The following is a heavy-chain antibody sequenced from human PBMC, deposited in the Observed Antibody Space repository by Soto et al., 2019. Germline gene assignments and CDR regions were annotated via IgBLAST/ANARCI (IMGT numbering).Heavy chain of an antibody. D-gene: IGHD3-16*01. CDR2: INTDGSTT. V-gene: IGHV3-74*01. Sequence: LSFASGGFTFGSHLMHLGLQAPGKGLVWVSRINTDGSTTNYADYVKGRLTVSRDNAKNTLYLQMNSLRAEDTAVYYCASSMICNIEMNYWGQGTLVTVSS. CDR1: GFTFGSHL. J-gene: IGHJ4*02. CDR3: ASSMICNIEMNY.